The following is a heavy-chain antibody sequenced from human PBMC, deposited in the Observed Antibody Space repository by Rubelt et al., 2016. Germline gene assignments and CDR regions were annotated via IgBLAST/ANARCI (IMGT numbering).Heavy chain of an antibody. CDR2: INHSGST. Sequence: QVQLQQWGAGLLKPSETLSLTCAVYGGSFSGYYWSWIRQPPGKGLEWIGEINHSGSTNYNPSLKSRVTISVDTSKNQFSLQLRSVTAADTAVDYCARGRGNDAFGIWGQGTMVTVSS. D-gene: IGHD1-14*01. CDR1: GGSFSGYY. V-gene: IGHV4-34*01. CDR3: ARGRGNDAFGI. J-gene: IGHJ3*02.